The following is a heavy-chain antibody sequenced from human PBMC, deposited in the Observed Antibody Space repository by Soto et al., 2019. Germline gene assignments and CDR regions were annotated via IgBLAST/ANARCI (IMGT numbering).Heavy chain of an antibody. D-gene: IGHD4-17*01. V-gene: IGHV4-61*01. CDR1: GGSVSSGSYY. CDR2: IYYRGST. CDR3: ARVREDSGGKSAWFDP. Sequence: QVQLQESGPGLVKPSETLSLTCTVSGGSVSSGSYYWSWIRQPPGKGLEWIGYIYYRGSTNYDPALTSRVTRSADTCKDRFSLKLSSVTAADTAVYYCARVREDSGGKSAWFDPWGQGTLVTVSS. J-gene: IGHJ5*02.